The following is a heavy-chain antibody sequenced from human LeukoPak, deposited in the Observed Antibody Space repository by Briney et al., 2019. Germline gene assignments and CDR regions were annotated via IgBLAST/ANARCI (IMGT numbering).Heavy chain of an antibody. Sequence: SVKVSCKASGGTFSSYAISWVRQAPGQGLEWMGRIIPILGIANYAQKFQGRVTITADKSTNTAYMELSSLRSEDTAVYYCARGERAMATRKAGFDYWGQGTLDTVSS. J-gene: IGHJ4*02. CDR2: IIPILGIA. CDR1: GGTFSSYA. V-gene: IGHV1-69*04. CDR3: ARGERAMATRKAGFDY. D-gene: IGHD5-24*01.